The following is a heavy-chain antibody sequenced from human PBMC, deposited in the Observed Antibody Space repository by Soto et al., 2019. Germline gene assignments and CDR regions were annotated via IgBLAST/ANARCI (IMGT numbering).Heavy chain of an antibody. J-gene: IGHJ6*01. CDR1: GFTFSSYD. CDR2: IGTAGDT. D-gene: IGHD6-13*01. CDR3: ARPPRKRSSRYPGEYYNGMDA. Sequence: GVCLRLSCAASGFTFSSYDMHCFRQATGKGLEWVSAIGTAGDTYYPGSLKGRFTISRENAKTSLCLQMNNLRSGHTTAYYCARPPRKRSSRYPGEYYNGMDAWGQGATVGVSS. V-gene: IGHV3-13*01.